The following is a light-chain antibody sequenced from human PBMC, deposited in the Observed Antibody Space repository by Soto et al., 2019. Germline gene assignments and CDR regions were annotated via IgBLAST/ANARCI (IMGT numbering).Light chain of an antibody. V-gene: IGKV3-20*01. Sequence: EIVLTQSPATLSLSPGERATLSCRASQSVSSSYIAWYQQKPGQAPRLLIYDISSRATGIPDRFSGSVSGTDFTLTITRLEPEDFAVFYCQQYGSSEIIFGQGTRLEIK. J-gene: IGKJ5*01. CDR3: QQYGSSEII. CDR1: QSVSSSY. CDR2: DIS.